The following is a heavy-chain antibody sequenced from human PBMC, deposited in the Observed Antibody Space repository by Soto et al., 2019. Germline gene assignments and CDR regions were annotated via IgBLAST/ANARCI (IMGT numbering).Heavy chain of an antibody. CDR1: GFTFDAYG. D-gene: IGHD1-1*01. CDR3: ARIQLDTIMALDY. CDR2: VWSNGNLK. Sequence: QVQLVESGGGVVQPGGSLRLSCAASGFTFDAYGFHWVRQAPGKGLEWVAVVWSNGNLKYYADSVKGRFTISRDSSKSAINLQMNSLRADDTAVYYCARIQLDTIMALDYWGQGTRVTVSS. V-gene: IGHV3-33*01. J-gene: IGHJ4*02.